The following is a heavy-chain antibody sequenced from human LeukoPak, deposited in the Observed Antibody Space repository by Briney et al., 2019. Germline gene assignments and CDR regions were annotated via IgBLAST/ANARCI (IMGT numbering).Heavy chain of an antibody. CDR1: GFSLSTSGVG. CDR2: IYWNDDK. Sequence: SGPTLVNPTQTLTLTCTFSGFSLSTSGVGVGWIRQPPGKALEWLALIYWNDDKRYSPSLKSRLTITKDTSKNQVVLTMTNMDPVDTATYYCALTGDYVWGSYRYTSQSFDYWGQGTLVTVSS. J-gene: IGHJ4*02. V-gene: IGHV2-5*01. CDR3: ALTGDYVWGSYRYTSQSFDY. D-gene: IGHD3-16*02.